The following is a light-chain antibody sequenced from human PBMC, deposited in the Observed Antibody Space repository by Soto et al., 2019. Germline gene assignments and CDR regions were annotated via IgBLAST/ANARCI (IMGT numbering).Light chain of an antibody. CDR1: QSISSY. J-gene: IGKJ1*01. Sequence: DIQMTQSPSSLSASVGDRVTITCRASQSISSYLNWYQKKPGKAPELLIYAASSLQSGVPSRFSGSGSGTGFTLTISSLQPEDFATYYCQQSHSTPWTFGQGTKVEIK. CDR2: AAS. V-gene: IGKV1-39*01. CDR3: QQSHSTPWT.